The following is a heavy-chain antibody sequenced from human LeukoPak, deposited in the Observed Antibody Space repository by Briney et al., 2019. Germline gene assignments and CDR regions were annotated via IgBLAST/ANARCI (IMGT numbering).Heavy chain of an antibody. CDR2: ISGSGGST. CDR1: GFTFSSYA. D-gene: IGHD3-10*01. V-gene: IGHV3-23*01. J-gene: IGHJ4*02. CDR3: AKDPGDYYGSGTYVY. Sequence: PAGSLRLSCAASGFTFSSYAMSWVRQAPGKGLEWVSAISGSGGSTYYADSVKGRFTISRNNSKNTLYLQMNSLRAEDTAVYYCAKDPGDYYGSGTYVYWGQGTLVTVSS.